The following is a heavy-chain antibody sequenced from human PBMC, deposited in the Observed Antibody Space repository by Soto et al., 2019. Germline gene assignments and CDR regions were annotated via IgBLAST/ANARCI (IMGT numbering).Heavy chain of an antibody. J-gene: IGHJ4*02. CDR2: ISYDGSRP. CDR1: GFAFSSYG. V-gene: IGHV3-30*03. CDR3: VSDRGYGHASVPYS. D-gene: IGHD5-18*01. Sequence: QAQLVESGGGVVQPGRSLRLSCAASGFAFSSYGMHWVRQAAGTGLEWVAGISYDGSRPHYADSVKGRFTISRDNSKNLVLLQLSSLIAEDTAVYYCVSDRGYGHASVPYSWGQGTLVSVSS.